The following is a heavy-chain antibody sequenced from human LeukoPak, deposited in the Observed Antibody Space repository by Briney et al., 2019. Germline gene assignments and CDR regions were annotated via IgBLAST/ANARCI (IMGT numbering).Heavy chain of an antibody. CDR3: TTDVVVAATSPFAFDI. Sequence: GGSLRLSCAASGFTFSNAWMSWVRQAPGKGLEWVGRIKSKTDGGTTDYAAPVKGRFTISRDDSKNTLYLQMNSLKTEDTAVYYCTTDVVVAATSPFAFDIWGQGTMVTVSS. CDR2: IKSKTDGGTT. CDR1: GFTFSNAW. D-gene: IGHD2-15*01. J-gene: IGHJ3*02. V-gene: IGHV3-15*01.